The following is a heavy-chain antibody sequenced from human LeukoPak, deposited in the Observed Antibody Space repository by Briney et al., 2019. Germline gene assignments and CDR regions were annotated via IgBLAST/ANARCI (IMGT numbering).Heavy chain of an antibody. CDR2: IYTSGST. V-gene: IGHV4-4*07. Sequence: CAASVISNSMSWIRQPAGKGLEGIGRIYTSGSTNYNPSLKSRVTMSVDTSKNQFSLKLSSVTAADTAVYFCARVFGNYQEAMDVWGQGTTVTVSS. CDR1: AASVISNS. CDR3: ARVFGNYQEAMDV. D-gene: IGHD3-3*01. J-gene: IGHJ6*02.